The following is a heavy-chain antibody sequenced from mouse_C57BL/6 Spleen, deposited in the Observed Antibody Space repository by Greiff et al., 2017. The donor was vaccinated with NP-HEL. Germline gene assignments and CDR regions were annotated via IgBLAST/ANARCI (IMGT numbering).Heavy chain of an antibody. CDR2: IYPRDGST. CDR1: GYTFTSYD. Sequence: QVQLKQSGPELVKPGASVKLSCKASGYTFTSYDINWVKQRPGQGLEWIGWIYPRDGSTKYNEKFKGKATLTVDNSSSTAYMKLRSLTSEDAAVYFCARWVYYGSTLYWYFDVWGTGTTVTVSS. J-gene: IGHJ1*03. D-gene: IGHD1-1*01. CDR3: ARWVYYGSTLYWYFDV. V-gene: IGHV1-85*01.